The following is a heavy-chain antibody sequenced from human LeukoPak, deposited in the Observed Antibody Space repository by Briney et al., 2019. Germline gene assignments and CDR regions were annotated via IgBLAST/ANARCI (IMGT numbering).Heavy chain of an antibody. CDR3: ARGIIWFGEFAFDY. V-gene: IGHV4-31*03. Sequence: SETLSLTCTVSGGSISSGGYYWSWIRQHPGKGLEWIGYIYYSGSAYYNPSLKSRVTISVDTSKNQFSLKLSSVTAADTAVYYCARGIIWFGEFAFDYWGQGTLVTVSS. D-gene: IGHD3-10*01. CDR2: IYYSGSA. CDR1: GGSISSGGYY. J-gene: IGHJ4*02.